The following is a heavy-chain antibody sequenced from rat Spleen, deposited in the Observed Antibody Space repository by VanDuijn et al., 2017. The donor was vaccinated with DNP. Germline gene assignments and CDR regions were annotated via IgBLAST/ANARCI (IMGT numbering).Heavy chain of an antibody. Sequence: EVQLVESGGGLVQPGRSLKLSCAASGFTFSNYGMAWVRQAPTKGLEWVASITTGGGHTYYRDSVKGRFTISRDNAKNTQYLQMDSLRSEDTATYNCARVGDLHGVGSGDALDAWGLGVLVTVSS. CDR2: ITTGGGHT. CDR1: GFTFSNYG. J-gene: IGHJ2*01. CDR3: ARVGDLHGVGSGDALDA. V-gene: IGHV5S13*01. D-gene: IGHD1-1*01.